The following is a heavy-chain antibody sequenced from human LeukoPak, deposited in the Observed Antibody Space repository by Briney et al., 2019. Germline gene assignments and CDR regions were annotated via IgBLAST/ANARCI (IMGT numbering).Heavy chain of an antibody. J-gene: IGHJ4*02. CDR3: ARDTKYAFDN. V-gene: IGHV3-48*01. CDR2: VGISSGNT. Sequence: GGSLRLSCAASGFTFSDYSMNWVRQAPGPGLERISYVGISSGNTKYADSVKGRFTISGDKAKNSLYLQMNSLRVEDTAVYYCARDTKYAFDNWGQGTLVTVSS. CDR1: GFTFSDYS. D-gene: IGHD2-2*01.